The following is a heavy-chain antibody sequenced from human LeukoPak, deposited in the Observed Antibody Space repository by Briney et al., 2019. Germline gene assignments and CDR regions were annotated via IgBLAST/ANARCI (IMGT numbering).Heavy chain of an antibody. D-gene: IGHD3-10*01. Sequence: SLIAHINTSGYTFNTCGISLVRQPPEHRQEPIGWISGSNGNTKYAQKVQGRVTMTTDTSTTTAYMEVRSLRSDDTAVYYCARDRDRMVQGVTALFDYWGQGTLVTVSS. CDR1: GYTFNTCG. CDR2: ISGSNGNT. V-gene: IGHV1-18*04. CDR3: ARDRDRMVQGVTALFDY. J-gene: IGHJ4*02.